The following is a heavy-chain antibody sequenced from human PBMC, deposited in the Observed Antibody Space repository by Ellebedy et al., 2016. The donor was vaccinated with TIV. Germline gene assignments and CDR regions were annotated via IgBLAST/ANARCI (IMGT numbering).Heavy chain of an antibody. CDR3: AREGREYNTPSQYFQH. J-gene: IGHJ1*01. V-gene: IGHV1-69*06. D-gene: IGHD1-14*01. CDR1: GGTFSSYA. Sequence: AASVKVSCKASGGTFSSYAIGWVRQAPGQGLEWMGVIIPISGTTVYAQKFQGRVTITADKSTRTGYMELTSLGLEDTAVYYCAREGREYNTPSQYFQHWGQGTLVTVSS. CDR2: IIPISGTT.